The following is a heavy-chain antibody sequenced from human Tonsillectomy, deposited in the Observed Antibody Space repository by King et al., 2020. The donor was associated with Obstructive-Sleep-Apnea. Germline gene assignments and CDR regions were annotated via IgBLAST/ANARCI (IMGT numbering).Heavy chain of an antibody. CDR1: GFTFSDYY. Sequence: HVQLVESGGGLVKPGGSLRLSCAASGFTFSDYYMNWIRQAPGKGLEWVSYISSTSSHTEYGDSVKGRFTISRDNTKNSLYLQMESLRAEDTAVYYCARDRGVGASGYDYWGQGTLVTVSS. V-gene: IGHV3-11*06. CDR3: ARDRGVGASGYDY. J-gene: IGHJ4*02. D-gene: IGHD1-26*01. CDR2: ISSTSSHT.